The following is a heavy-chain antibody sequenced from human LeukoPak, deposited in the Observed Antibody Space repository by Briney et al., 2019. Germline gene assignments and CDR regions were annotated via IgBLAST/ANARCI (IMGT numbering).Heavy chain of an antibody. CDR3: ARDQGFSSVWFTWFNP. V-gene: IGHV3-48*02. CDR2: ISSCCTTI. J-gene: IGHJ5*02. D-gene: IGHD6-19*01. Sequence: PGGSLRLSCTASGCIFSNYNMNWVRQAPGKGLEWLGYISSCCTTIHYVDSVKGRFTLSRANAANTLYLQLNSLRDEDTAVYFCARDQGFSSVWFTWFNPWGQGTLVTVSS. CDR1: GCIFSNYN.